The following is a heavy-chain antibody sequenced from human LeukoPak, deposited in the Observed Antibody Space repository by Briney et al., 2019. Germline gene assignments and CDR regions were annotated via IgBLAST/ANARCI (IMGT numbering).Heavy chain of an antibody. CDR1: GGSISSSNW. V-gene: IGHV4-4*02. D-gene: IGHD3-22*01. Sequence: PSETLSLTCAVSGGSISSSNWWSWVRQPPGKGLEWFGEIYHSGSTNYNPSLKSRVTISVDKSKNQFSLKLSSVTAADTAVYYCARVSAYDSSGYNWFDPWGQGTLVTVSS. CDR3: ARVSAYDSSGYNWFDP. CDR2: IYHSGST. J-gene: IGHJ5*02.